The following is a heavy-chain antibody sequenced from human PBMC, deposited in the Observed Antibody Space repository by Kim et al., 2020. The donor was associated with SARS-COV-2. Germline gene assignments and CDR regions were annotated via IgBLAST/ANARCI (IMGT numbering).Heavy chain of an antibody. Sequence: KSRVTISVDTSKNQFSLKRSSVTAADTAVYYCARALKGIVVVPAASKFDYWGQGTLVTVSS. V-gene: IGHV4-31*02. J-gene: IGHJ4*02. CDR3: ARALKGIVVVPAASKFDY. D-gene: IGHD2-2*01.